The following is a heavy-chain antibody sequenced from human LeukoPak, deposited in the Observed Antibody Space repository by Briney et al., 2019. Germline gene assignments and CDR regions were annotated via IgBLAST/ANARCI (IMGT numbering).Heavy chain of an antibody. V-gene: IGHV3-73*01. J-gene: IGHJ4*02. CDR2: IRSKANSYAT. D-gene: IGHD6-19*01. Sequence: SLKVSCKASGYTFTSYFMHWVRQASGKGLEWVGRIRSKANSYATAYAASMKGRFTISRDDSENMAYLQMNSLKTEDTAVYYCTVAGTDFDYWGQGTLVTVSS. CDR1: GYTFTSYF. CDR3: TVAGTDFDY.